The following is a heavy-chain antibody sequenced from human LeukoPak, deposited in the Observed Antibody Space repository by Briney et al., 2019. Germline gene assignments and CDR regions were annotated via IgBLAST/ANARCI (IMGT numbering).Heavy chain of an antibody. CDR1: GGSISSYY. J-gene: IGHJ5*02. CDR2: IYYTGST. V-gene: IGHV4-59*08. D-gene: IGHD3-16*01. Sequence: TSETLSLTCTVSGGSISSYYWSWIRQPPGKGLEWIGYIYYTGSTNYNPSLKSRVVISVDTSKNQFSLKLSSVTAADTAVYYCTRHRRGGIGDFDPWGQGTLVTVSS. CDR3: TRHRRGGIGDFDP.